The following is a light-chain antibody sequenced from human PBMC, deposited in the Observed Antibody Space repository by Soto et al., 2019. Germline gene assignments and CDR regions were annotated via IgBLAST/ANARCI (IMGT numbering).Light chain of an antibody. CDR2: DAS. J-gene: IGKJ2*01. CDR1: QDISNR. Sequence: DIQMTQSPSSLSASVGDRITITRQASQDISNRLNWYHQKPGKAPNLLIYDASNLAAGVPSGFSGSGSGTDFTFTISSLQPEDIGTYYCQHCFTVPYTFGQGTKVDIK. V-gene: IGKV1-33*01. CDR3: QHCFTVPYT.